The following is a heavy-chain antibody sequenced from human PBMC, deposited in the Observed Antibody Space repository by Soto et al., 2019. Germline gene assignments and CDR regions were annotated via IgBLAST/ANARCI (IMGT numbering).Heavy chain of an antibody. CDR1: GLTFSSYG. D-gene: IGHD6-6*01. CDR2: IRYDGSNN. J-gene: IGHJ4*02. Sequence: EGSRRVSCAASGLTFSSYGMHWVRQPPGKGLEWVAGIRYDGSNNYYADSVNGRFTISRDNSKNTLYLQMNSLRAEDTAVYHCGREIDGYTSSSGFDYCARGTLVTVS. V-gene: IGHV3-33*01. CDR3: GREIDGYTSSSGFDY.